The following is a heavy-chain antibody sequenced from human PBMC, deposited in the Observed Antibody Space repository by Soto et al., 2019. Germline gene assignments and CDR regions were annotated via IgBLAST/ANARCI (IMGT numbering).Heavy chain of an antibody. Sequence: SVKVSCKASGGTFSSYAISWVRQAPGQGLEWIGGIIPIFGTANYAQKFQGRVTITADESTSTAYMGLSSLRSEDTAVYYCARDHTIFGVVGYYYYGMDVWGQGTTVTVSS. D-gene: IGHD3-3*01. CDR3: ARDHTIFGVVGYYYYGMDV. V-gene: IGHV1-69*13. J-gene: IGHJ6*02. CDR1: GGTFSSYA. CDR2: IIPIFGTA.